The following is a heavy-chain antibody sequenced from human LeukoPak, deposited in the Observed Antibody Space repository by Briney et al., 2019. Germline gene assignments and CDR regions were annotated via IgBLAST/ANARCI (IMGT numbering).Heavy chain of an antibody. CDR2: ISGSGGST. V-gene: IGHV3-23*01. CDR3: ARAGGYCSGGSCYSDYGMDV. D-gene: IGHD2-15*01. CDR1: GFTFSSYA. J-gene: IGHJ6*02. Sequence: GGSLRLSCAASGFTFSSYAMSWVRQAPGKGLEWVSAISGSGGSTYYADSVKGRFTISRDNSKNTLYLQMNSLRAGDTAVYYCARAGGYCSGGSCYSDYGMDVWGQGTTVTVSS.